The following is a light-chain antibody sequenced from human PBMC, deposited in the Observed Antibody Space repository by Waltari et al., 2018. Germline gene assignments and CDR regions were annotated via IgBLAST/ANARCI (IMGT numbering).Light chain of an antibody. V-gene: IGKV4-1*01. J-gene: IGKJ2*01. Sequence: DIVMTQSPGPLAVSLVERATINCTSSQSLLHSSNNKDYLAWYQQKPGQPPKPLISWASTRESGVPDRFSGSGSGTDFTLTVSSLQAEDVAVYYCQQYYGLPRTFGQGTKLEI. CDR3: QQYYGLPRT. CDR1: QSLLHSSNNKDY. CDR2: WAS.